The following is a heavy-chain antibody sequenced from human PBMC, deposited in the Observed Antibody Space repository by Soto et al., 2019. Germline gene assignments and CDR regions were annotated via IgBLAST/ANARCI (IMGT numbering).Heavy chain of an antibody. Sequence: GGSLRLSCAASGFTFSNAWMSWVRQAPGKGLEWVGRIKSKTDGGTTDYAAPVKGRFTISRDDSKNTLYLQMNSLKTEDTAVYYCTTGVGETGYYYYYYMDVWGKGTTVTVS. CDR3: TTGVGETGYYYYYYMDV. CDR2: IKSKTDGGTT. V-gene: IGHV3-15*01. J-gene: IGHJ6*03. D-gene: IGHD3-16*01. CDR1: GFTFSNAW.